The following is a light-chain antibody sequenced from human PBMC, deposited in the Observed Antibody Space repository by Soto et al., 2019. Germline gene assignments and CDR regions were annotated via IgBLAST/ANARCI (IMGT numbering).Light chain of an antibody. J-gene: IGLJ1*01. CDR3: CSYAGRYIYV. CDR2: DVS. V-gene: IGLV2-11*01. CDR1: SSDVGVYNY. Sequence: QSVLTQPRSVSGSPGQSVTISCTGTSSDVGVYNYVSWYQQYPGKAPKLMIYDVSKRPSGVPDRFSGSKSGNTASLTISGLQAEDEADYYCCSYAGRYIYVFGTGTKVTVL.